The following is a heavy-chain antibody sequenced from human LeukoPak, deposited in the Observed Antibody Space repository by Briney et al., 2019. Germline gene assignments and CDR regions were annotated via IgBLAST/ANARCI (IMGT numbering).Heavy chain of an antibody. J-gene: IGHJ4*02. V-gene: IGHV4-34*01. CDR2: INHSGST. CDR3: ARGGYSYGHNY. CDR1: GGSFSGYY. D-gene: IGHD5-18*01. Sequence: MSSETLSLTCAVYGGSFSGYYWSWIRQPPGKGLEWIGEINHSGSTNYNPSLKSRVTISVDTSKNQFSLKLSSVTAADTAVYYCARGGYSYGHNYWGQGTLVTVSS.